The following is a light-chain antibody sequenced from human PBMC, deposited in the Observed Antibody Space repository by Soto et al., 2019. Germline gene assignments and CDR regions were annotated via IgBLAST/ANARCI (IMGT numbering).Light chain of an antibody. CDR3: SSYTSISSPLYV. V-gene: IGLV2-14*01. J-gene: IGLJ1*01. Sequence: QSALTQPASVSGSPGQSITISCSGTSSDVGGYNYVSWYQQYPGKAPKLMIYDVSYRPSGVSNRFSGSKSGNTASLTISGLQAEDEADYSCSSYTSISSPLYVFGTGTKLTVL. CDR1: SSDVGGYNY. CDR2: DVS.